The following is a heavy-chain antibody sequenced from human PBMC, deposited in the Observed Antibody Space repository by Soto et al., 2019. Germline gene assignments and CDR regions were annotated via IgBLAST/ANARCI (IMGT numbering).Heavy chain of an antibody. V-gene: IGHV3-21*01. Sequence: GGSLRLSCAASGFTFSSYSMNWVRQAPGKGLEWVSSISSSSSYIYYADSVKGRFTISRDNAKNSLYLQMNSLRAEDTAVYYCARSPYYYGSGSYFSHYNGMDVWGQGTTVTVSS. J-gene: IGHJ6*02. D-gene: IGHD3-10*01. CDR1: GFTFSSYS. CDR3: ARSPYYYGSGSYFSHYNGMDV. CDR2: ISSSSSYI.